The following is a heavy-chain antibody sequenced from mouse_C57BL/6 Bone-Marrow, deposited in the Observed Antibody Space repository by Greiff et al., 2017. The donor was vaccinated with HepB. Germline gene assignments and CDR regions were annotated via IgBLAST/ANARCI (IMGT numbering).Heavy chain of an antibody. D-gene: IGHD1-1*01. Sequence: VQLKESGAELARPGASVKLSCKASGYTFTSYVISWVKQSTGQGIEWIGEIYPRSGNTYYTEKFKGNATLHADKSASTAYMELRSLTSEDSAVYFCARSGYYGSSWQYYFDYWGQGTTLTVSS. CDR1: GYTFTSYV. V-gene: IGHV1-81*01. J-gene: IGHJ2*01. CDR2: IYPRSGNT. CDR3: ARSGYYGSSWQYYFDY.